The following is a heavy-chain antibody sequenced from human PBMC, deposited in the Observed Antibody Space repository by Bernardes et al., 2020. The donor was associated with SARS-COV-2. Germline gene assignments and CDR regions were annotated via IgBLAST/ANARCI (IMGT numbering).Heavy chain of an antibody. CDR1: GFTVSSNH. CDR2: IFSGGTT. J-gene: IGHJ4*02. CDR3: ARDRGLDGYSHFDY. V-gene: IGHV3-53*01. Sequence: GGSLRLSCAASGFTVSSNHMNWVRQAPGKGLEWVSVIFSGGTTNYADSVRGRFTISRDNSKNMLYLLMNSLRAEDTAIYYRARDRGLDGYSHFDYWGQGTLVTVSS. D-gene: IGHD4-4*01.